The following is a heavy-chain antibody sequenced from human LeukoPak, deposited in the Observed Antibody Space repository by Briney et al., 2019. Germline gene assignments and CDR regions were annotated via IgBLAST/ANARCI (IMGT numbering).Heavy chain of an antibody. V-gene: IGHV3-23*01. CDR3: AKDATPRNRLWDHFDS. Sequence: TGGSLRLSCVASGFTFNIYGMSWVRQAPGKGLEWVSSVSGGDDIHYAGSVKGRFTGYRDDAKNTVYLQMNSLRVEDTAIYFCAKDATPRNRLWDHFDSWGQGTLVSVSS. D-gene: IGHD2-21*01. CDR2: VSGGDDI. J-gene: IGHJ4*02. CDR1: GFTFNIYG.